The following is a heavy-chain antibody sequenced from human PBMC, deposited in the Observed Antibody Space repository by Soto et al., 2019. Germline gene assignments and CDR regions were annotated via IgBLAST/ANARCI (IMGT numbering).Heavy chain of an antibody. Sequence: ASVKVSCKASGGTFSSYAISWVRQAPGQGLEWMGGIIPIFGTANYAQKFQGRVTITADESTSTAYMELSSLRSEDTAVYYCARAGTPSGWSDRPNWFDPWGQGTLVTVSS. CDR2: IIPIFGTA. V-gene: IGHV1-69*13. D-gene: IGHD6-19*01. CDR1: GGTFSSYA. CDR3: ARAGTPSGWSDRPNWFDP. J-gene: IGHJ5*02.